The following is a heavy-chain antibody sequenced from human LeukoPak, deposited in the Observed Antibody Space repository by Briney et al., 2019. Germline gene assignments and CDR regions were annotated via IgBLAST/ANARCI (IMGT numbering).Heavy chain of an antibody. CDR1: GYTFDDYA. Sequence: GGSLRLSCAASGYTFDDYAMHWVRQAPGKGLEWVSGISWNSGSIGYADSVKGRFTISRDNAKNSLYLQMNSLRDEDTALYYCAKRGDPYYTSGQYGMDVWGQGTTVTVSS. D-gene: IGHD3-10*01. CDR3: AKRGDPYYTSGQYGMDV. CDR2: ISWNSGSI. J-gene: IGHJ6*02. V-gene: IGHV3-9*01.